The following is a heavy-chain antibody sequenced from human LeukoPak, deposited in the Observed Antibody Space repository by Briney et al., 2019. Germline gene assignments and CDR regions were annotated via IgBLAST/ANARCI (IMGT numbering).Heavy chain of an antibody. CDR2: IIPIFGTA. CDR3: ARDPTGVAGTDDY. J-gene: IGHJ4*02. Sequence: SVKVSCKATGGTFSSYAISWVRQAPGQGLEWVGGIIPIFGTANYAQKFQGRVTITADESTSTAYMELSSLRSEDTAVYYCARDPTGVAGTDDYWGQGTLVTVSS. CDR1: GGTFSSYA. V-gene: IGHV1-69*01. D-gene: IGHD6-19*01.